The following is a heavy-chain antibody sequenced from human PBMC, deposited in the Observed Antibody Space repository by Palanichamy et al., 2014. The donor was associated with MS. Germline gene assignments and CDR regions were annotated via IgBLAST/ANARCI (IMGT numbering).Heavy chain of an antibody. J-gene: IGHJ4*02. D-gene: IGHD6-13*01. CDR3: ARLDIAATGTFDY. V-gene: IGHV4-59*08. CDR2: IDNTGST. CDR1: GGPISDYY. Sequence: QVQLQESGPGLVKPSETLSLTCIVSGGPISDYYWSWIRQPPGKGLDYIGHIDNTGSTNYSPSLKSRVTMSMDTSKNQFSLRLSSVTAADTAVYYCARLDIAATGTFDYWGQGTLVTVSS.